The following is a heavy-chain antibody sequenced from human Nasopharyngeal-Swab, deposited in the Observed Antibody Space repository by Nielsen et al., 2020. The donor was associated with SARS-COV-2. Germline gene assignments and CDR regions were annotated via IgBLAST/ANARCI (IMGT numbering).Heavy chain of an antibody. D-gene: IGHD1-26*01. J-gene: IGHJ4*02. V-gene: IGHV4-38-2*02. Sequence: PGKGLEWIGSIYHSGSTYYNPSLKSRVTISVDTSKNQFSLKLSSVTAADTAVYYCARVKQSGSYYYGMDYWGQGTLV. CDR3: ARVKQSGSYYYGMDY. CDR2: IYHSGST.